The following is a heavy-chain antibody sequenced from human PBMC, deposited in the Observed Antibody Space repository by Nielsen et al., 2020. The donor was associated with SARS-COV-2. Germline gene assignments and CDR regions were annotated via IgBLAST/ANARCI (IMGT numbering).Heavy chain of an antibody. Sequence: GESLKISCAASGFTFSDYYMSWIRQAPGKGLEWVSYISSSSYTNYADSVKGRFTISRDNAKNSLYLQMNSLRAEDTAVYYCARLDYGDVLFDYWGQGTLVTVSS. V-gene: IGHV3-11*03. CDR2: ISSSSYT. CDR1: GFTFSDYY. CDR3: ARLDYGDVLFDY. J-gene: IGHJ4*02. D-gene: IGHD4-17*01.